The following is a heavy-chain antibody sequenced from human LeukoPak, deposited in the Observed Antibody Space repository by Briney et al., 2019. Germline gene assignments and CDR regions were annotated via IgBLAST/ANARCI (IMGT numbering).Heavy chain of an antibody. CDR3: ARWGTDLWVPGASYYYMDV. CDR2: INHSGST. J-gene: IGHJ6*03. Sequence: PSETLSLTCAVYGGYFSGYYWSWIRQPPGKGLEWIGEINHSGSTNYNPSLKSRVTISVVTSKNQFSLKLRSVTAADTAVYYCARWGTDLWVPGASYYYMDVWGKGTTVTVSS. D-gene: IGHD3-16*01. CDR1: GGYFSGYY. V-gene: IGHV4-34*01.